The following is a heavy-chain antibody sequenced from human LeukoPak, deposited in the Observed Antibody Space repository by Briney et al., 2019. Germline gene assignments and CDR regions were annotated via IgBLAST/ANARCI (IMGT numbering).Heavy chain of an antibody. Sequence: GGSLRLSCAASGFTFNYFWMHWVRQVPGKGPVWVSGINHDGTATYYADSVKGRFTISRDNAKNTVYLQVNGLRAEDTSVYFCATVSEYWGQGTLVTVSS. J-gene: IGHJ4*02. CDR1: GFTFNYFW. V-gene: IGHV3-74*01. CDR3: ATVSEY. CDR2: INHDGTAT.